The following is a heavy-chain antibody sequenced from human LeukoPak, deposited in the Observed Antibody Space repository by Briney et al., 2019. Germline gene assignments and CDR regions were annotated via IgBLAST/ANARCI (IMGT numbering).Heavy chain of an antibody. CDR1: GYIFSSYW. Sequence: GESLKISCKGSGYIFSSYWMSWVRQAPGKGLEWVANIKQDGSEKYYVDSVKGRFTISRDNAKNSLYLQMNSLRAEDTAVYYCARVPYGDYEFMDYWGQGTLVTVSS. V-gene: IGHV3-7*01. J-gene: IGHJ4*02. CDR3: ARVPYGDYEFMDY. CDR2: IKQDGSEK. D-gene: IGHD4-17*01.